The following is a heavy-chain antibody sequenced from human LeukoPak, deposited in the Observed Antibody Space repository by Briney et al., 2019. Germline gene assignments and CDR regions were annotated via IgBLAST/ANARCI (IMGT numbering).Heavy chain of an antibody. CDR1: GFTFSNAW. CDR2: ISGSGGST. CDR3: AKDQYYDFWSGYSSVFDY. J-gene: IGHJ4*02. V-gene: IGHV3-23*01. Sequence: GGSLRLSCAASGFTFSNAWMSWVRQAPGKGLEWVSAISGSGGSTYYADSVKGRFTISRDNSKNTLYLQMNSLRAEDTAVYYCAKDQYYDFWSGYSSVFDYWGQGTLVTVSS. D-gene: IGHD3-3*01.